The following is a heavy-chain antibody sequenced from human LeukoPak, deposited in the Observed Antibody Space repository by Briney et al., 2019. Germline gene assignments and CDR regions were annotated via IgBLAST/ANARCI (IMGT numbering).Heavy chain of an antibody. Sequence: PSQALSLTCTVSGGSISSGGYYWSWIRQPPGKGLEWIGYIYHSGSTYYNPSLKSRVTISVDRSKNQFSLKLSSVTAADTAVYYCARVTYYDFPTPYYMDVWGKGTTVTVSS. CDR2: IYHSGST. V-gene: IGHV4-30-2*01. CDR3: ARVTYYDFPTPYYMDV. CDR1: GGSISSGGYY. D-gene: IGHD3-3*01. J-gene: IGHJ6*03.